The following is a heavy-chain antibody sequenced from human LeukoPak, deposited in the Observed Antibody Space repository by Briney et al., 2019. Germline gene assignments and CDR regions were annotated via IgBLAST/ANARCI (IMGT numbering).Heavy chain of an antibody. Sequence: GGSLRLSCAASGFTFSSYGMHWVRQAPGKGLEWVAVIWYDGSNKYYADSVKGRFTISRDNSKNTLYLQMNSLRAEDTAVYYCVRAYDSSGYLPDYWGQGTLVTVSS. CDR2: IWYDGSNK. J-gene: IGHJ4*02. V-gene: IGHV3-33*01. CDR3: VRAYDSSGYLPDY. CDR1: GFTFSSYG. D-gene: IGHD3-22*01.